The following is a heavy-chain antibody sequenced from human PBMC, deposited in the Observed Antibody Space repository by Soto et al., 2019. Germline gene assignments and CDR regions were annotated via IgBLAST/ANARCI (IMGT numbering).Heavy chain of an antibody. V-gene: IGHV1-69*02. J-gene: IGHJ4*02. CDR3: ARGPLVVLNYFES. CDR2: IFPLTDIP. Sequence: QVQQVQSGTEVKKPGSSVDVSCKASGGTFRNYPINWVRQAPGQGLEWMGSIFPLTDIPDYAQNFQARLTISADKSTSTVYMELSSLTSDDTAMYFCARGPLVVLNYFESWGQGTLVTVSS. CDR1: GGTFRNYP.